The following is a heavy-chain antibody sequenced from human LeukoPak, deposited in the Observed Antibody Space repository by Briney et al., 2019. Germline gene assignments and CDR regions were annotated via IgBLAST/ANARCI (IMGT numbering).Heavy chain of an antibody. V-gene: IGHV1-18*01. Sequence: ASVKVSCKASGYTFTSYGISWVRQAPGQGLEWMGWISAYNGNTNYAQKLQGRATMTTDTSTNTAYMDLRSLTSDDTAVYYCARVYGGSSAGRSFDYWGQGTPVTVSS. CDR2: ISAYNGNT. D-gene: IGHD1-26*01. CDR3: ARVYGGSSAGRSFDY. CDR1: GYTFTSYG. J-gene: IGHJ4*02.